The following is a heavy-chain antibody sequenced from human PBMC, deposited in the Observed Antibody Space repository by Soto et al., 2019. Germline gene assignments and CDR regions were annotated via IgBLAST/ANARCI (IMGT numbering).Heavy chain of an antibody. CDR1: GFTFSSYA. D-gene: IGHD2-2*01. J-gene: IGHJ4*02. CDR3: ACMRWEIVVAPAGAAFDD. V-gene: IGHV3-23*01. CDR2: ISGSGGST. Sequence: VQLLESGGGLVQPGGSLRLSCAASGFTFSSYAMSWVRQAPGKGLEWVSVISGSGGSTYYADSVKGRFTFSRDNSKNRLYLQMTSLRAEDTAVYYCACMRWEIVVAPAGAAFDDCGQGTLVAVSS.